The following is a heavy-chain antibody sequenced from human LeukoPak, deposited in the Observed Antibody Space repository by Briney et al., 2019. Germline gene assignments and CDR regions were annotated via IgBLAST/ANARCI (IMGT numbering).Heavy chain of an antibody. CDR2: IYPGDSDT. D-gene: IGHD3-3*01. V-gene: IGHV5-51*01. J-gene: IGHJ4*02. CDR1: GYSFTSNW. CDR3: ARHRITIFGVVIKWNCYFDY. Sequence: GESLKISCKGSGYSFTSNWIGLGRQMPGKGLEWMGIIYPGDSDTRYSPSFQGQVTISADKSISAAYLQWSSLKASDTAMYYCARHRITIFGVVIKWNCYFDYWRQGPLVTVSS.